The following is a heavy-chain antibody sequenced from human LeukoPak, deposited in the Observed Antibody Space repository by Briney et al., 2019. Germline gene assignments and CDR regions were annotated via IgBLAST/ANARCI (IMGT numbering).Heavy chain of an antibody. V-gene: IGHV4-61*09. Sequence: PSETLSLTCTVSGASISSSDYYWSWIRQPAGKGLEWIGHIYTSGSTNYNPSLKSRVTMSIDTSKNQFSLKLSSVTAADTAVYYCAREYYYDNSGYIYFQHWGQGTLVTVSS. CDR1: GASISSSDYY. J-gene: IGHJ1*01. CDR2: IYTSGST. D-gene: IGHD3-22*01. CDR3: AREYYYDNSGYIYFQH.